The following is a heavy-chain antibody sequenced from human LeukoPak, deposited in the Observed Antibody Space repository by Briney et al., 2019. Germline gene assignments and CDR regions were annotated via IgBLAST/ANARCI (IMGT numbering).Heavy chain of an antibody. J-gene: IGHJ4*02. Sequence: SETLSLTCTVSGGSINNYYWSWIRQPAGKGLEWIGLIYSSGSTSYNPSLKSRVTMSVDTSKNQFSLKLSSVTAADTAVYYCAREGEAAFDYWGQGTLVTVSS. CDR3: AREGEAAFDY. D-gene: IGHD3-10*01. CDR2: IYSSGST. V-gene: IGHV4-4*07. CDR1: GGSINNYY.